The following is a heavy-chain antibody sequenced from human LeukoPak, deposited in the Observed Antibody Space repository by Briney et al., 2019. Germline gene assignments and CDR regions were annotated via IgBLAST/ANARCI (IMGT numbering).Heavy chain of an antibody. CDR1: GGSISSGDYY. J-gene: IGHJ4*02. D-gene: IGHD6-13*01. Sequence: SETLSLTCTGSGGSISSGDYYWSWIRQPPGKGLEWIGYIYYSGSTYYNPSLKSRVTISVDTSKNQFSLKLSSVTAADTAVYYCASYSSSWYERGGTFDYWGQGTLVTVSS. CDR2: IYYSGST. V-gene: IGHV4-30-4*08. CDR3: ASYSSSWYERGGTFDY.